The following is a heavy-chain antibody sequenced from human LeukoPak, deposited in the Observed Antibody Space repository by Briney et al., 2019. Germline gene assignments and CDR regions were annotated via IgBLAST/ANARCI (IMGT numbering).Heavy chain of an antibody. V-gene: IGHV3-11*01. J-gene: IGHJ4*02. CDR3: ARVGRMVRGVIIFDYFAY. Sequence: GGSLRLSCAASGFTFSDYYMSWIRQAPGKGLEWVSYISSSGSTIYYADSVKGRFTISRDNAKNSLYLQMNSLRAEDTAVYYCARVGRMVRGVIIFDYFAYWGQGTLVTVSS. CDR2: ISSSGSTI. CDR1: GFTFSDYY. D-gene: IGHD3-10*01.